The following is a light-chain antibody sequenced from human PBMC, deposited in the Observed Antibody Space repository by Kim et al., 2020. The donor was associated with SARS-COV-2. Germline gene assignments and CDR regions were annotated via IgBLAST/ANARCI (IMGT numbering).Light chain of an antibody. V-gene: IGKV3-15*01. CDR2: STS. CDR1: QSVYNN. Sequence: EKVMTQSPATLSVSPGERATLSCRASQSVYNNLAWYQQKPGQSPRLLIYSTSIRATGLPGRFSGSGSGTEFSLTISSLHSEDFAIYYCQQYDDWPLTFGGGTKVDIK. CDR3: QQYDDWPLT. J-gene: IGKJ4*01.